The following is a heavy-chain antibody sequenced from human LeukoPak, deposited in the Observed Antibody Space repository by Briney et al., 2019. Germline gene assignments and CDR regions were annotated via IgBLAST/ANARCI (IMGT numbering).Heavy chain of an antibody. CDR1: GFVFSNNW. Sequence: PGGSLRLSCAASGFVFSNNWMYWVPQAPGRGLVWVSRINSDGSSIAYADFVRGRFTISRDNAKNTLFLQMNSLTVEDTAMYYCGKDLSWGSTDYWGQGTLVTVSS. J-gene: IGHJ4*02. CDR3: GKDLSWGSTDY. V-gene: IGHV3-74*01. CDR2: INSDGSSI. D-gene: IGHD6-13*01.